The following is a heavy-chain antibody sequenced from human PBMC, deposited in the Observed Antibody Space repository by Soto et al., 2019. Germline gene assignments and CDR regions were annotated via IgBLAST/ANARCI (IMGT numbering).Heavy chain of an antibody. D-gene: IGHD2-2*01. CDR1: GFTFSSYS. CDR2: ISSSSSYI. Sequence: EVQLVESGGGLVKPGGSLRLSCAASGFTFSSYSMNWVRQAPGKGLEWVSSISSSSSYIYYADSVKGRFTISRDNAKNSLYLQMNSLRAEDTAVYYCARVYIVVVPAALLDPMDVWGKGTTVTVSS. V-gene: IGHV3-21*01. CDR3: ARVYIVVVPAALLDPMDV. J-gene: IGHJ6*04.